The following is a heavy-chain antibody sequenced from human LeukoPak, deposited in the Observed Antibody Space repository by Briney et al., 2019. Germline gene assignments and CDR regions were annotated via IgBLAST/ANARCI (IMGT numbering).Heavy chain of an antibody. CDR1: GYTFTSYY. Sequence: ASVKVSCKASGYTFTSYYMHWVRQAPGQGLEWMGFINPSGGSTSYAQKFQGRVTMTRDTSTSTVYMELSSLRSEDTAVYYCAIHYYGSGSPLYYMDVWGKGTTVTISS. V-gene: IGHV1-46*01. D-gene: IGHD3-10*01. J-gene: IGHJ6*03. CDR3: AIHYYGSGSPLYYMDV. CDR2: INPSGGST.